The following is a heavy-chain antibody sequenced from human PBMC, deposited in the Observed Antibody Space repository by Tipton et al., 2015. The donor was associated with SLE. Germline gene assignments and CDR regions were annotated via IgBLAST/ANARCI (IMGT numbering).Heavy chain of an antibody. CDR2: INRHGDTM. V-gene: IGHV3-43*01. D-gene: IGHD1-1*01. Sequence: SLRLSCAASGFTFSSYSMNWVRQAPGKGLEWVSLINRHGDTMFYADSVRGRFTISRDNSRNSIYLQMDSLTSEDTALYYCAKEQGGTKWVTFDMWGRGTMVTVSS. CDR1: GFTFSSYS. CDR3: AKEQGGTKWVTFDM. J-gene: IGHJ3*02.